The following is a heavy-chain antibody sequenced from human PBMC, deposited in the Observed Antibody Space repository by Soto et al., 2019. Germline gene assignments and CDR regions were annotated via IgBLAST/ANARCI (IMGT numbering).Heavy chain of an antibody. CDR1: GFTISSYA. J-gene: IGHJ6*03. CDR2: ISGSGGST. V-gene: IGHV3-23*01. Sequence: EVQLLESGGGLVQHGGSLRLSCAASGFTISSYAMSWVRQARGKGLEWVSAISGSGGSTYYADSVKGRFTISRDNSKNTLYLQMNSLRAEDTAVYYCAKGKYSNYYYYYFDVWGKGTTVTVSS. CDR3: AKGKYSNYYYYYFDV. D-gene: IGHD4-4*01.